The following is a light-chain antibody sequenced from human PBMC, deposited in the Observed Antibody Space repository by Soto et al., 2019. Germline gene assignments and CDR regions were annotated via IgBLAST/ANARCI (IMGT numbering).Light chain of an antibody. CDR2: DAS. V-gene: IGKV1-5*01. Sequence: DIPMTQSPSTLSASVGDRVTITCRASQRISSWLAWYQQKPGKAPKLLIYDASTLESGVPSRLSGSGSGTEFTLTISSLQPDDFATYYCQQYNTYPWTFGQGTKVEIK. CDR1: QRISSW. J-gene: IGKJ1*01. CDR3: QQYNTYPWT.